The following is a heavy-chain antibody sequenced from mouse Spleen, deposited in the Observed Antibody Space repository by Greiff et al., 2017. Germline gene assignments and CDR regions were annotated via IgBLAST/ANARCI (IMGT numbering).Heavy chain of an antibody. CDR3: AKNSPLYDYPDY. V-gene: IGHV2-5*01. J-gene: IGHJ2*01. CDR1: GFSLTDSG. D-gene: IGHD2-4*01. CDR2: IWKGGSR. Sequence: QVQLKESGPGLVQPSQSLSITCTASGFSLTDSGVHWIRQSPGNGLEWLGVIWKGGSRDYNAAFMSRLTITKDNSKSQVFFQMNSLQADDTAIYYCAKNSPLYDYPDYWGQGTTLTVSS.